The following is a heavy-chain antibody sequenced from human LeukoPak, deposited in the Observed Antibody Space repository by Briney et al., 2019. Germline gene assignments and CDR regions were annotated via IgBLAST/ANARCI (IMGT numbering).Heavy chain of an antibody. Sequence: GGSLRLSCAASGFTFSSYSMNWVRQAPGKGLEWVSYIGISSKTIYYADSVKGRFSISRDNAKNSLYLQMNSLRAEDTAVYYCAQAAAGMSPTDYWGQGTLVTVSS. V-gene: IGHV3-48*04. CDR3: AQAAAGMSPTDY. J-gene: IGHJ4*02. CDR2: IGISSKTI. CDR1: GFTFSSYS. D-gene: IGHD6-13*01.